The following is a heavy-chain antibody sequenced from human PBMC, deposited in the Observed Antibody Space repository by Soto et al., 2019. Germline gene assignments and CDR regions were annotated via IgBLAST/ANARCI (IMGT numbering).Heavy chain of an antibody. CDR3: AREYSSSSLDY. CDR1: GGTFSSYT. Sequence: QVQLVQSGAEVKKPGSSVKVSCKASGGTFSSYTISCVRQAPGQGLEWMGRIIPILGIANDAQKFQGRVTITADKSTSTAYMELSSLRSEDTAVYYCAREYSSSSLDYWGQGTLGTVSS. J-gene: IGHJ4*02. CDR2: IIPILGIA. D-gene: IGHD6-6*01. V-gene: IGHV1-69*02.